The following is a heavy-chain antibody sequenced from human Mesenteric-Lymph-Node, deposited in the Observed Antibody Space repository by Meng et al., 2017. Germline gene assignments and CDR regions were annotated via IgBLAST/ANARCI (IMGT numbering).Heavy chain of an antibody. CDR1: GGSISSGGYY. CDR3: ARGSSVAGTWGPYYFDY. CDR2: IYYSGST. Sequence: GQLQGSGPGLVKPSQTLSLTCTVSGGSISSGGYYWSWIRQHPGKGLEWIGYIYYSGSTYYNPSLKSLVTISVDTSKNQFSLKLSSVTAADTAVYYCARGSSVAGTWGPYYFDYWGQGTLVTVSS. J-gene: IGHJ4*02. V-gene: IGHV4-31*01. D-gene: IGHD6-19*01.